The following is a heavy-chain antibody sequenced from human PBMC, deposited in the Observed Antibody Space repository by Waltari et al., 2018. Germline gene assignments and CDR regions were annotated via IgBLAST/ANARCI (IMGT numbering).Heavy chain of an antibody. CDR2: IYYSGST. Sequence: QVQLQESGPGLVKPSETLSLTCTVSGGSISSYYWSWIRQPPGKGLEWIGYIYYSGSTNYTPSLKSRVTISVDTSKNQFSLKLSSVTAADTAVYYCARGSGSQGPYYFDYWGQGTLVTVSS. D-gene: IGHD2-15*01. V-gene: IGHV4-59*01. J-gene: IGHJ4*02. CDR1: GGSISSYY. CDR3: ARGSGSQGPYYFDY.